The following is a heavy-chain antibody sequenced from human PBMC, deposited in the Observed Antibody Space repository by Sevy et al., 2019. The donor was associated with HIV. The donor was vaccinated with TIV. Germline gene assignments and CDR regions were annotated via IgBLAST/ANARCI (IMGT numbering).Heavy chain of an antibody. CDR3: ARVKSVVVTALRPYYYGMDV. D-gene: IGHD2-21*02. J-gene: IGHJ6*02. CDR2: ISYDGSNK. CDR1: GFTFSSYA. Sequence: GGSLRLSCAASGFTFSSYAMHWVRQAPGKGLEWVAVISYDGSNKYYADSVKGRFTISRDNSKNTLYLQMNSLRAEDTAVYYCARVKSVVVTALRPYYYGMDVWGQGITVTVSS. V-gene: IGHV3-30-3*01.